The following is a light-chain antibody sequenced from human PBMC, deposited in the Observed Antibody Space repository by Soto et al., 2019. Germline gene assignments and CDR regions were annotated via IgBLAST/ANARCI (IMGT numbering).Light chain of an antibody. V-gene: IGLV2-23*01. CDR3: CSYAGSSTWV. J-gene: IGLJ3*02. CDR2: EGS. Sequence: QSALTQPASVSGSPGQSITISCTGTSSDVGSYNLVSWYQQYPGKAPKLMIYEGSKRPSGVSNRFSASKSGNAASLTISGLQAEDEADYYCCSYAGSSTWVFGGGTKLTVL. CDR1: SSDVGSYNL.